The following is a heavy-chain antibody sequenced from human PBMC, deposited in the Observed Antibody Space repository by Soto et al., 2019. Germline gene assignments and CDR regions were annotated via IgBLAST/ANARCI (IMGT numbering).Heavy chain of an antibody. V-gene: IGHV4-61*01. J-gene: IGHJ3*02. Sequence: QVQLQESGPGLVKPSETLSLTCTVSGGSVSSGSYYWSWIRQPPGKGLEWIGYIYYSGSTNYNPSLKSRVTISVDTSKNQFSLKLSSVTAADTAVYYCARDGSITMVRGVISAFAIWGQGTMVTVSS. D-gene: IGHD3-10*01. CDR1: GGSVSSGSYY. CDR2: IYYSGST. CDR3: ARDGSITMVRGVISAFAI.